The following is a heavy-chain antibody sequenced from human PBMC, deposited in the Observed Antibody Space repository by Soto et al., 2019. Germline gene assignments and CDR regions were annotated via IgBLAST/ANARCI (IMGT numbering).Heavy chain of an antibody. V-gene: IGHV3-33*01. Sequence: QVQLVESGGGVVQPGRSLRLSCAASGFTFSSYGMHWVRQAPGKGLEWVAVIWYDGSNKYYAVSVKGRFTISRDNSKNTLYLQMNSLRAENTAVYYCARDIRAYDFRSGYDDAFDIWGQGTMVTVSS. CDR1: GFTFSSYG. CDR3: ARDIRAYDFRSGYDDAFDI. CDR2: IWYDGSNK. J-gene: IGHJ3*02. D-gene: IGHD3-3*01.